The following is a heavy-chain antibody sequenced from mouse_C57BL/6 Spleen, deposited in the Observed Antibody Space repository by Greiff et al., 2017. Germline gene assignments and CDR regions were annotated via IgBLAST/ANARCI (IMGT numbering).Heavy chain of an antibody. Sequence: VQLQQSGAELVRPGASVKLSCKASGYTFTDYYINWVKQRPGQGLEWIARIYPGSGNTYYNEKFKGKATLTAEKSSSTAYMQLSSLTSEDSAVYFCARTGNPYAMDYWGQGTSVTVSS. D-gene: IGHD2-1*01. CDR1: GYTFTDYY. V-gene: IGHV1-76*01. CDR3: ARTGNPYAMDY. CDR2: IYPGSGNT. J-gene: IGHJ4*01.